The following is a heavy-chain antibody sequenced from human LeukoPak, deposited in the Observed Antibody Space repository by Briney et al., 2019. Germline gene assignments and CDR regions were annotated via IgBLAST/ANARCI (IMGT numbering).Heavy chain of an antibody. CDR1: GYTFTSYY. J-gene: IGHJ4*02. Sequence: ASVKVSCKASGYTFTSYYMHWMRQAPGQGLEWMGWINPNSGGTLYAQKFQGRVTMTRDTSTTTAFMEVSRLTSDDTAVYFCARDTSGNNFGYWGQGALVTVSS. CDR3: ARDTSGNNFGY. CDR2: INPNSGGT. V-gene: IGHV1-2*02. D-gene: IGHD1-26*01.